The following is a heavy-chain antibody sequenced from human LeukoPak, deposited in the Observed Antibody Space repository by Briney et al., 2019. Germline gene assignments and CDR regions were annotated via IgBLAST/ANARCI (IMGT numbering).Heavy chain of an antibody. J-gene: IGHJ6*03. CDR3: ARARWGDTMGYYYYYMDV. CDR1: GGSISSGSYY. V-gene: IGHV4-61*01. Sequence: PSETLSLTCTVSGGSISSGSYYWSWIRQPPGKGLEWIGYIYYSGSTNYNPSLKSRVTISVDTSKNQFSLKLSSVTAADTAVYYCARARWGDTMGYYYYYMDVWGKGTTVTISS. D-gene: IGHD2-21*02. CDR2: IYYSGST.